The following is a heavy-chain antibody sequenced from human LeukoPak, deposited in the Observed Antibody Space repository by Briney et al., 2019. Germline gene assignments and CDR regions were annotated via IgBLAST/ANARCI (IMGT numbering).Heavy chain of an antibody. CDR2: ISSSSSTI. Sequence: GGSLRPSCAASGFTFSSYSMNWVRQAPGKGLEWVSYISSSSSTIYYADSVKGRFTISRDNAKNSLYLQMNSLRAEDTAVYYCARTSGLRSTYFDYWSQGTLVTVSS. V-gene: IGHV3-48*01. D-gene: IGHD5-12*01. J-gene: IGHJ4*02. CDR3: ARTSGLRSTYFDY. CDR1: GFTFSSYS.